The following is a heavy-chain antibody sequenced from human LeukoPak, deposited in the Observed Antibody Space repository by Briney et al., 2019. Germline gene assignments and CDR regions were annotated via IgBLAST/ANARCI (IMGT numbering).Heavy chain of an antibody. CDR1: GGSISSGDYY. D-gene: IGHD1-14*01. V-gene: IGHV4-30-4*08. J-gene: IGHJ4*02. CDR3: ARDLTGGYFDY. CDR2: IYYSGST. Sequence: SETLFLTCTVSGGSISSGDYYWSWIRQPPGKGLEWIGYIYYSGSTYYNPSLKSRVTISVDTSKNQFSLKLSSVTAADTAVYYCARDLTGGYFDYWGQGTLVTVSS.